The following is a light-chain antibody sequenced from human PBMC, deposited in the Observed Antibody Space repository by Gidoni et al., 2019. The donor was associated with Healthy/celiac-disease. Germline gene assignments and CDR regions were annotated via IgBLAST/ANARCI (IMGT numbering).Light chain of an antibody. CDR1: NLGDKY. CDR3: QAWDSSTVV. CDR2: QDS. Sequence: SYELTQPPSVSVSPGQTASITCPGDNLGDKYACWYQQKPGQSPGLVIYQDSKRPAGIPERFSGANSGNTATLTISGTQAMDEADDYCQAWDSSTVVFGGGTKLTVL. J-gene: IGLJ2*01. V-gene: IGLV3-1*01.